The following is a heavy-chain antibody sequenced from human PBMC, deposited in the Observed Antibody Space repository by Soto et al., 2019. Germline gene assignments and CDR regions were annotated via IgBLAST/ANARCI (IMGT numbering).Heavy chain of an antibody. J-gene: IGHJ6*02. D-gene: IGHD2-2*01. CDR3: ARALHLVPAAMSRLYYYYYGMDV. CDR2: IIPIFGTA. CDR1: GGTFSSYA. Sequence: QVQLVQSGAEVKKPGSSVKVSCKASGGTFSSYAISWVRQAPGQGLEWMGGIIPIFGTANYAQKFQGRVTLTADESTSTAYMELSSLRSEDTAVYYCARALHLVPAAMSRLYYYYYGMDVWGQGTTVTVSS. V-gene: IGHV1-69*12.